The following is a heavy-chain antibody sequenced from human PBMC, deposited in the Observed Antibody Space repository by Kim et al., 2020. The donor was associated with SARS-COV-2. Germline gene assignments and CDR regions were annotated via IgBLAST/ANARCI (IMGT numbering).Heavy chain of an antibody. V-gene: IGHV1-18*01. CDR3: ARSKAARGIFDF. CDR2: ISGDNNNA. Sequence: ASVKVSCKASGYTFTTFGVSWVRQAPGQGLEWMGWISGDNNNANFAQKFQGRLTMTTDTSMTTANMELRGLRSDDTAVYYCARSKAARGIFDFWGQGTLVTVSS. CDR1: GYTFTTFG. J-gene: IGHJ4*02. D-gene: IGHD6-6*01.